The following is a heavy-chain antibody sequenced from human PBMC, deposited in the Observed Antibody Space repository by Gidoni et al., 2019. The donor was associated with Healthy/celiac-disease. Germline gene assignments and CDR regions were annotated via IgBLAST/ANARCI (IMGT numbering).Heavy chain of an antibody. CDR3: AGAASIAAAGYPSSAYYFDY. CDR1: GGSISRSSYY. CDR2: IYYSGST. D-gene: IGHD6-13*01. Sequence: QLQLQESGPGLVKPSETLSLTCTVSGGSISRSSYYWGWIRQPPGKGLEWIGSIYYSGSTYYNPSLKSRVTISVDTSKNQFSLKLSSVTAADTAVYYCAGAASIAAAGYPSSAYYFDYWGQGTLVTVSS. J-gene: IGHJ4*02. V-gene: IGHV4-39*01.